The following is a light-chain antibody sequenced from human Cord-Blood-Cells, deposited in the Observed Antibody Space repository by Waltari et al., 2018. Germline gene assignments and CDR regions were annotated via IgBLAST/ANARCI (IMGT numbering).Light chain of an antibody. J-gene: IGLJ1*01. CDR2: DVS. V-gene: IGLV2-14*03. CDR1: SSAVGGYNY. Sequence: QSALTQPAYVSGSPGQSITISCPGTSSAVGGYNYVSWYQQHPGKAPKLMIYDVSNRPSGVSNRFSGSKSGNTASLTISGLQAEDEADYYCSSYTSSSNYVFGTGTKVTVL. CDR3: SSYTSSSNYV.